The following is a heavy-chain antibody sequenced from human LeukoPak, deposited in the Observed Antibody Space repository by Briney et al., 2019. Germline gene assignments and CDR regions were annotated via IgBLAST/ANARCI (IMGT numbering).Heavy chain of an antibody. J-gene: IGHJ4*02. CDR3: AKDVAYTFDY. CDR1: GFTFSSYA. CDR2: ISSSGGST. Sequence: GGSLRLSCAASGFTFSSYAMSWVRQAPGKGLEWVSGISSSGGSTYYADSVKGRFTISRDNSKNTLYLQMNSLRAEDTAVYYCAKDVAYTFDYWGQGTLVTVSS. D-gene: IGHD3-16*01. V-gene: IGHV3-23*01.